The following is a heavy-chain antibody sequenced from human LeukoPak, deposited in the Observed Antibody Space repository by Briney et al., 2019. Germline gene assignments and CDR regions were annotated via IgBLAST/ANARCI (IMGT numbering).Heavy chain of an antibody. Sequence: GGSLRLPCAASGFSFISYGMHWVRQAPGKGLEWVGVISDDGRNKKYAGSVKGRFTISRDNSKDTLYLQMNSLRDEDTAVYYCAKRPSDYGDYVTYFDYWGQGTLVTVSS. CDR3: AKRPSDYGDYVTYFDY. V-gene: IGHV3-30*18. D-gene: IGHD4-17*01. CDR1: GFSFISYG. CDR2: ISDDGRNK. J-gene: IGHJ4*02.